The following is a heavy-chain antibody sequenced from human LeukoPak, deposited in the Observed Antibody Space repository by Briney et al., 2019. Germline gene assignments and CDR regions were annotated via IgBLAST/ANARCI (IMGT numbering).Heavy chain of an antibody. CDR2: INPSGGST. D-gene: IGHD3/OR15-3a*01. J-gene: IGHJ6*03. V-gene: IGHV1-46*01. CDR1: GYTFTSYY. CDR3: ARAGGRTDYYYYMDV. Sequence: ASVKVSCKASGYTFTSYYMHWVRQAPGQGLEWMGIINPSGGSTSYAQKFQGRVTMTSDMSTSTVYMELSSLRSEDTAVYYCARAGGRTDYYYYMDVWGKGTTVTVSS.